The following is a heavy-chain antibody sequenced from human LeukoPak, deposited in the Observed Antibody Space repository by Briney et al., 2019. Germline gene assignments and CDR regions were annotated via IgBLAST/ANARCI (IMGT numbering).Heavy chain of an antibody. D-gene: IGHD6-13*01. V-gene: IGHV4-59*08. J-gene: IGHJ4*02. CDR3: ARRGSSSWYSGAFDY. Sequence: SETLSLTCTVSGGSISSYYWSWIRQPPGKGLEWIGYIYYSGSTNYNPSLKSRVTISVDTSKNQFSLKLSSVTAADTAVYYCARRGSSSWYSGAFDYWGQGTLVTVSS. CDR1: GGSISSYY. CDR2: IYYSGST.